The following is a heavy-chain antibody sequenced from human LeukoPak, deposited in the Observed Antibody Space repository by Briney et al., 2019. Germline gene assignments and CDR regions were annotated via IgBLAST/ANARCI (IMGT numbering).Heavy chain of an antibody. J-gene: IGHJ4*02. V-gene: IGHV3-23*01. CDR2: ISVSGNT. D-gene: IGHD2-15*01. Sequence: PGGSLRLPCAASGFTLSIYAMSWVRQGTGKGLEWVSAISVSGNTYHADSVKGRFTISRDSSKNTLYLQMNSLRAGDAAVYYCAKAPVTTCSGAYCYPFDYWSQGTLVTVSS. CDR1: GFTLSIYA. CDR3: AKAPVTTCSGAYCYPFDY.